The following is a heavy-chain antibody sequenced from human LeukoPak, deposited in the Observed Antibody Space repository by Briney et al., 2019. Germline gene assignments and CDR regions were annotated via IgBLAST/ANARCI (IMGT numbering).Heavy chain of an antibody. Sequence: SETLSLTCTVSGGSISSGGYYWSWIRQHPGKGLEWIGYIYYSGSTYYNPSLKSRVTISVDTSKNQFSLKLSSVTAADTAVYYCARSTSVVTQTFDYWGQGTLVTVSS. CDR2: IYYSGST. D-gene: IGHD4-23*01. CDR3: ARSTSVVTQTFDY. V-gene: IGHV4-31*03. CDR1: GGSISSGGYY. J-gene: IGHJ4*02.